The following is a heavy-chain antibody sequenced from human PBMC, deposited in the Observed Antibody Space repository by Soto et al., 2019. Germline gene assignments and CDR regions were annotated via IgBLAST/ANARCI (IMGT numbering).Heavy chain of an antibody. CDR2: IIPIFGTA. Sequence: QVQLVQSGAEVRKPGSSVRVSCKASGGSFNRHTISWVRQAPGQGLEWMGGIIPIFGTANYAQKFQGRVTITADESTSTAYMELSSLRSEDTAVYYCARSAPPMGNWFDPWGQGTLVTVSS. J-gene: IGHJ5*02. CDR1: GGSFNRHT. CDR3: ARSAPPMGNWFDP. V-gene: IGHV1-69*01.